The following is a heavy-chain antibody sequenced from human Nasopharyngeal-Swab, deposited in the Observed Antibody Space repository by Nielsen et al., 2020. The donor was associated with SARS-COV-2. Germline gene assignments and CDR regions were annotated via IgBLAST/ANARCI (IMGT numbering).Heavy chain of an antibody. J-gene: IGHJ6*02. V-gene: IGHV1-2*04. CDR3: ARDPTSVAGTGDYYYGMDV. D-gene: IGHD6-19*01. CDR1: GYTFTGYY. Sequence: ASVKVSCKASGYTFTGYYMHWVRQAPGQGLEWMGRINPNSGGTNYAQKFQGWVTMTRDTSISTAYMELSRLRSDDTAVYYCARDPTSVAGTGDYYYGMDVWGQGTTVTVSS. CDR2: INPNSGGT.